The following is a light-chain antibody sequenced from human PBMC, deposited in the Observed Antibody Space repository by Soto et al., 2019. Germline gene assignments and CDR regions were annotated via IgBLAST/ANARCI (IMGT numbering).Light chain of an antibody. V-gene: IGKV3-11*01. Sequence: EIVLTQSPATLSLSPGERATLSCRASQSVSSYLAWYQQKPGQAPRLLIYDASNRATGIPARFSGSGSGTDCTLTISSLEREDFAVYYCQQRSNWPRTFGQGTKVEIK. CDR1: QSVSSY. J-gene: IGKJ1*01. CDR2: DAS. CDR3: QQRSNWPRT.